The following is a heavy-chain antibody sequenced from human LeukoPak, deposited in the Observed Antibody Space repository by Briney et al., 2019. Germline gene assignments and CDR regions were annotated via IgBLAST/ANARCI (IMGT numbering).Heavy chain of an antibody. CDR1: GGSISSGGYY. Sequence: PSETLSLTCTVSGGSISSGGYYWSWLRQHPGKGLEWIGYIYYSGSTYYNPSLKSRVTISVDTSKNQFSLKLSSVTAADTAVYYCARLRMLGYFDYWGQGTLVTVSS. D-gene: IGHD2-15*01. J-gene: IGHJ4*02. V-gene: IGHV4-31*03. CDR3: ARLRMLGYFDY. CDR2: IYYSGST.